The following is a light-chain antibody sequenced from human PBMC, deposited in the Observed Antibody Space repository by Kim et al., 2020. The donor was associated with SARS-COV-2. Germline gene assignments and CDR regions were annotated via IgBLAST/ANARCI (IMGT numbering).Light chain of an antibody. CDR2: EDN. J-gene: IGLJ3*02. CDR3: QSHDGSNWV. CDR1: SGTMASYY. V-gene: IGLV6-57*01. Sequence: GKTVSISCTHNSGTMASYYVQWYHQRPGSSPNIVIYEDNRRPSGVPDRFSGSIDSSSNSASLTISGPRTEEEADYYCQSHDGSNWVFGGGTQLTVL.